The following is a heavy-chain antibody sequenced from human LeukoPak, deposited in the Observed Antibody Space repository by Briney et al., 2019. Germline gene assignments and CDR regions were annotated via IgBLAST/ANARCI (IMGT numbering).Heavy chain of an antibody. CDR2: IGFAGDT. CDR3: ARGAGAAYDY. J-gene: IGHJ4*02. CDR1: GFTFGNYD. V-gene: IGHV3-13*04. Sequence: PGGSLRLSCAASGFTFGNYDMHWVRQTIGKGLEWVSIIGFAGDTYYPGSVRGRFTISRENAKNSLYLQMNSLRVEDTALYFCARGAGAAYDYWGQGTLVTVSS. D-gene: IGHD6-13*01.